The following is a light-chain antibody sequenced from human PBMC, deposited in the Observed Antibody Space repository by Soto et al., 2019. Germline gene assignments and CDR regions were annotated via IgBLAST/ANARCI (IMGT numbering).Light chain of an antibody. V-gene: IGLV2-14*01. CDR2: EVY. CDR1: SSDVGIYNY. Sequence: QSVLTQPASVSGSPGQSITISCTGTSSDVGIYNYVSWYQQHPGKAPKLIICEVYNRTSGVSNRFSGSKSGNTASLTISGLRPEDEADYYCTSFTTSSIWVFGGGTQLTVL. J-gene: IGLJ3*02. CDR3: TSFTTSSIWV.